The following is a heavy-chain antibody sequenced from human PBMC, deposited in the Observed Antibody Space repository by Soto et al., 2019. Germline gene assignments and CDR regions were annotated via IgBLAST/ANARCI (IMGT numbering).Heavy chain of an antibody. CDR1: GITISNYP. Sequence: EVQLLESGGGLVQPGGSLRLSCAASGITISNYPMSWVRQAPGKGLDWVSGISGRGDRTYYADSAKGRFTISKDISRNSLSLQLYSLGVEDTAVYFCVKDDGGYPSTAPHWGQGTLVTVSS. V-gene: IGHV3-23*01. D-gene: IGHD3-22*01. CDR3: VKDDGGYPSTAPH. CDR2: ISGRGDRT. J-gene: IGHJ4*02.